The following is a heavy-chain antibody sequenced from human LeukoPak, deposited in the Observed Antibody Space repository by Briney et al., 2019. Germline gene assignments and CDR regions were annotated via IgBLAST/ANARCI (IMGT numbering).Heavy chain of an antibody. J-gene: IGHJ4*02. CDR1: GGSISSSSYY. D-gene: IGHD3-3*01. Sequence: SETLSLTCTVSGGSISSSSYYWGWIRQPPGKGLEWIGSIYYSGSTYYNPSLKSRVTISVDTSKNQFSLKLSSVTAADTAVYYCARLCGGDYDFWSGSWDTYYFDYWGQGTLVTVSS. CDR3: ARLCGGDYDFWSGSWDTYYFDY. V-gene: IGHV4-39*01. CDR2: IYYSGST.